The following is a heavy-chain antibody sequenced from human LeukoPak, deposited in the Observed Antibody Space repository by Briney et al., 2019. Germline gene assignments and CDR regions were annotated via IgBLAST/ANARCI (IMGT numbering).Heavy chain of an antibody. J-gene: IGHJ5*02. Sequence: PSGTLSLTCAVYGGSFSGYYWSWIRQPPGKGLEWIGEINHSGSTNYNPSLKSRVTISVDTSKNQFSLKLSSVTAADTAVYYCARGVAVAGTIWFDPWGQGALVTVSS. CDR3: ARGVAVAGTIWFDP. D-gene: IGHD6-19*01. CDR2: INHSGST. V-gene: IGHV4-34*01. CDR1: GGSFSGYY.